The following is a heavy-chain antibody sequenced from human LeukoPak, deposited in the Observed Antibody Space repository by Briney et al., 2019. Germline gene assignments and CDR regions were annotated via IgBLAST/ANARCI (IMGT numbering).Heavy chain of an antibody. J-gene: IGHJ6*03. D-gene: IGHD6-19*01. CDR1: GGSISSYY. V-gene: IGHV4-4*07. CDR2: IYTSGST. CDR3: ARDLPAVAGTVRGENYMDV. Sequence: SETLSLTCTVSGGSISSYYWSWIRQPAGKGLEWIGRIYTSGSTNYNPSLKSRVTMSVDTSKNQFSLKLSSVTAADTAVYYYARDLPAVAGTVRGENYMDVWGKGTTVTVSS.